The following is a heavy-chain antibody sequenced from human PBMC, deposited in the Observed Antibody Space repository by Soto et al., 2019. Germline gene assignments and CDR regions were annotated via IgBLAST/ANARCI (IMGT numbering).Heavy chain of an antibody. V-gene: IGHV3-15*01. Sequence: GGSLRLSCAASGFTFSNAWMSWVRQAPGKGLEWVGRIKSKTDGGTTDYAAPVKGRFTISRDDSKNTLYLQMNSLKTEDTAVYYCTTEIGYDFWSGYLRPFDYWGQGALVTVSS. CDR1: GFTFSNAW. CDR2: IKSKTDGGTT. D-gene: IGHD3-3*01. J-gene: IGHJ4*02. CDR3: TTEIGYDFWSGYLRPFDY.